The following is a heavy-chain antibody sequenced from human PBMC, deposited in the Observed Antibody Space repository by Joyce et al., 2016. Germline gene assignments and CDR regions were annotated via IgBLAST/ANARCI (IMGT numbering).Heavy chain of an antibody. Sequence: QVKLQESGPGLVKHSGTLSLTCAVSGGSIIRDHWWKWFRQPPGNGLEWIGEIYHSGSTNYNPSLDSRVTISVDKSKNQFSLSLTSVTAADTAVYYCARLGNDCGGDCYVDYWGQGALVTVSS. V-gene: IGHV4-4*02. CDR1: GGSIIRDHW. CDR3: ARLGNDCGGDCYVDY. D-gene: IGHD2-21*01. J-gene: IGHJ4*02. CDR2: IYHSGST.